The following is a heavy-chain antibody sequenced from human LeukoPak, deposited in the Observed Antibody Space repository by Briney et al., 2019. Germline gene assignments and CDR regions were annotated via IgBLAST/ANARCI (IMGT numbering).Heavy chain of an antibody. D-gene: IGHD3/OR15-3a*01. J-gene: IGHJ5*02. V-gene: IGHV3-66*03. CDR3: ARDRAANQDWVEFDP. CDR1: GFRGSDYY. CDR2: IRDSGEA. Sequence: GGALRLSCGISGFRGSDYYMRWVRQAPGEGLEWVGLIRDSGEAFYADFARGRFAISRDESENTLYLQMNSLRVEDTAVYFCARDRAANQDWVEFDPWGQGTPVIVSS.